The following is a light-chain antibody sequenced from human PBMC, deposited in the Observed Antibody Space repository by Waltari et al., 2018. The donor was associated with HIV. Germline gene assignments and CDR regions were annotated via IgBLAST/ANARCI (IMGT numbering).Light chain of an antibody. CDR2: EVR. CDR1: SSDVGGYNY. J-gene: IGLJ3*02. Sequence: QSALTQPASVSGSPGPSITISCTGPSSDVGGYNYVSCYQQHPGKAPKLMIYEVRNRPSGVSNRFSGSKSGNTASLTISGLQAEDEADYYCSSYTSSSTLVFGGGTKLTVL. V-gene: IGLV2-14*01. CDR3: SSYTSSSTLV.